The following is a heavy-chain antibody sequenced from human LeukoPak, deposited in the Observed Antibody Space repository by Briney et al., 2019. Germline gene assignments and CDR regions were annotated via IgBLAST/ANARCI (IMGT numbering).Heavy chain of an antibody. Sequence: GGSLRLSCAASGFTFSSYAMNWVRQAPGKGLEWVSAISGSGGSTYYADSVKGRFTISRDNSKNTLYLQMNSLRAEDTAVYYCARDSSGYYPGIDYWGQGTLVTVSS. CDR2: ISGSGGST. J-gene: IGHJ4*02. CDR3: ARDSSGYYPGIDY. V-gene: IGHV3-23*01. D-gene: IGHD3-22*01. CDR1: GFTFSSYA.